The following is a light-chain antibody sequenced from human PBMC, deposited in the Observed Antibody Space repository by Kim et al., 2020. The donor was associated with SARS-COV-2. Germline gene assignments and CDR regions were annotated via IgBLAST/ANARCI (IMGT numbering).Light chain of an antibody. J-gene: IGKJ2*01. CDR2: AAS. CDR3: QHRYSTPYA. Sequence: DIQMTQSPSSLSASVGDRVTITCRASQTISNWLNWYQQKPGKAPKLLIYAASSLQSGVPSRFSGSGSGTDFTLTISSLQPEDFATYFCQHRYSTPYAFGEGTKLEI. CDR1: QTISNW. V-gene: IGKV1-39*01.